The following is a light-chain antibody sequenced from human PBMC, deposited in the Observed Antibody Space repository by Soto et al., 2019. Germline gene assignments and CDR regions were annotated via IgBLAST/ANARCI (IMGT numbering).Light chain of an antibody. CDR1: QSISSW. CDR3: QQYNSYSYT. J-gene: IGKJ2*01. Sequence: DIQMTQSPSTLSASVGDRVTITCRASQSISSWLAWYQQKTGKAPKLLISKASSLESGVPSRFRGSGSWTELTLTISSLQPEDFATYYCQQYNSYSYTFGQGTKVDIK. CDR2: KAS. V-gene: IGKV1-5*03.